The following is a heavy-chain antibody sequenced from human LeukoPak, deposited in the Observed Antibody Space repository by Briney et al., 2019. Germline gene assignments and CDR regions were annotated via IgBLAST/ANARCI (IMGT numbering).Heavy chain of an antibody. CDR1: GYTFTSYD. D-gene: IGHD3-3*01. J-gene: IGHJ5*02. CDR3: ARGRHYDFWSGYYYWFDP. V-gene: IGHV1-8*01. CDR2: MNPNSGNT. Sequence: ASVKVSCKASGYTFTSYDINWVRQATGQGLEWMGWMNPNSGNTGYAQKFQGRVTMTRNTSISTAYMELSSLRSEDTAVYYCARGRHYDFWSGYYYWFDPWGQGTLVTVSS.